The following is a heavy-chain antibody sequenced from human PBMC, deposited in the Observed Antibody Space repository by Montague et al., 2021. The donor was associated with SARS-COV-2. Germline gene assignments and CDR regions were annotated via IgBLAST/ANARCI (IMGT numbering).Heavy chain of an antibody. D-gene: IGHD3-16*01. CDR1: GGSISSYY. V-gene: IGHV4-34*01. CDR2: INQSGRT. J-gene: IGHJ4*02. Sequence: SETLSLTCTVSGGSISSYYWSWIRQPPEKGLEWIGEINQSGRTNNNPSLKSRVIISVDTSKNQFSLKLSSVTAADTAVYYCARRGSSVWGVTVSAELDYWGQGMLVIVSS. CDR3: ARRGSSVWGVTVSAELDY.